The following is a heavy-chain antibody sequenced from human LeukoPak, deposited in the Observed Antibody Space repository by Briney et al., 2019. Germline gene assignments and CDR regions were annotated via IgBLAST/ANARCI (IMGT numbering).Heavy chain of an antibody. CDR3: AKDNGDYGAYFYYYMDF. J-gene: IGHJ6*03. CDR1: GFTLSSYA. D-gene: IGHD4-17*01. Sequence: PGGSLRLSCAASGFTLSSYAIIWVRQAPGKGLEWVSGISGSGASTFYADSVKGRFTVSRDNSKNSLFLQMNSLRADDTAVYYCAKDNGDYGAYFYYYMDFWGRGTTVTVSS. V-gene: IGHV3-23*01. CDR2: ISGSGAST.